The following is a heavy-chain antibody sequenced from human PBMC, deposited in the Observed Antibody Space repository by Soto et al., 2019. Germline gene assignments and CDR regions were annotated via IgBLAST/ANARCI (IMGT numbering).Heavy chain of an antibody. V-gene: IGHV3-23*01. J-gene: IGHJ6*02. CDR3: AKDLSGSGSYYNPRGYYGMDV. D-gene: IGHD3-10*01. CDR1: GFSFTNFA. Sequence: GGSLRLSCAASGFSFTNFAMSWVRQAPGKGLEWVSAISGSGGSTYYADSVKGRFTISRDNSKNTLYLQMNSLRAEDTAVYYCAKDLSGSGSYYNPRGYYGMDVWGQGTTVTVSS. CDR2: ISGSGGST.